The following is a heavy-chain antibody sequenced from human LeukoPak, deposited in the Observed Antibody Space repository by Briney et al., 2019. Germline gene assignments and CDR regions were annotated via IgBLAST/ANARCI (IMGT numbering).Heavy chain of an antibody. V-gene: IGHV1-2*02. CDR3: ARVEWFGGLLISFDY. D-gene: IGHD3-10*01. J-gene: IGHJ4*02. CDR2: INPNSGGT. Sequence: ASVKVSCKASGYTFTGYYMHWVRQAPGQGLEWMGWINPNSGGTNYAQKFQGRVTMTRDTSISTAYMELSRLRSDDTAVYYCARVEWFGGLLISFDYWGQGTLVTVSS. CDR1: GYTFTGYY.